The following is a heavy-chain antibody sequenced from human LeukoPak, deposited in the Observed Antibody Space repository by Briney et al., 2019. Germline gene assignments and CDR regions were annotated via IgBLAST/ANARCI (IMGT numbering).Heavy chain of an antibody. CDR2: IYYSGST. D-gene: IGHD5-18*01. Sequence: SETLSLTCTVSGGSISSYYWSWIRQPPGKGLEWIGYIYYSGSTNYNPSLKSRVTISVDTSKNQFSLKLSSVTAADTAVYYCASIDSYGYGVDYWGQGTLVTVSS. CDR1: GGSISSYY. J-gene: IGHJ4*02. CDR3: ASIDSYGYGVDY. V-gene: IGHV4-59*01.